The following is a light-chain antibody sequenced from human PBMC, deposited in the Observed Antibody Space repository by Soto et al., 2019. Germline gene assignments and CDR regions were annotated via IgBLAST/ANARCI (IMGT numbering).Light chain of an antibody. CDR3: CSYAGSYTVV. V-gene: IGLV2-11*01. Sequence: QSALTRPLSVSGSPGQSVTISCTGTSSDVGGYNYVSWYHQHPGKAPKLMIYDVSKRPSGVPDRFSGSKSGNTASLTISGLQAEDEADYYCCSYAGSYTVVFGGGTQLTIL. CDR1: SSDVGGYNY. J-gene: IGLJ2*01. CDR2: DVS.